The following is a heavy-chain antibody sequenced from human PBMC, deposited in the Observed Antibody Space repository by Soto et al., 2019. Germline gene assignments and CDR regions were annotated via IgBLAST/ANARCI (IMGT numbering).Heavy chain of an antibody. CDR2: IYYSGST. Sequence: SETLSLTCTVSGGSISSGGYYWSWIRQHPGKGLEWIGYIYYSGSTYYNPSLKSRVTISVDTSKNQFSLKLSSVTAADTAVYYCAREGPNSYFDYWGQGTLVTVSS. CDR3: AREGPNSYFDY. D-gene: IGHD7-27*01. J-gene: IGHJ4*02. V-gene: IGHV4-31*03. CDR1: GGSISSGGYY.